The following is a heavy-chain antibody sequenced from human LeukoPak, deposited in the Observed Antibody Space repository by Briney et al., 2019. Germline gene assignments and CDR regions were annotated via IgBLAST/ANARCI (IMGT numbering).Heavy chain of an antibody. D-gene: IGHD2-21*02. V-gene: IGHV1-2*02. J-gene: IGHJ4*02. Sequence: ASVKVSCKASGYTFTSYGISWVRQAPGQGLEWMGWINPNSGGTNYAQKFQGRVTMTRDTSISTAYMELSRLRSDDTAVYYCATVTYGEFDYWGQGTLVTVSS. CDR3: ATVTYGEFDY. CDR2: INPNSGGT. CDR1: GYTFTSYG.